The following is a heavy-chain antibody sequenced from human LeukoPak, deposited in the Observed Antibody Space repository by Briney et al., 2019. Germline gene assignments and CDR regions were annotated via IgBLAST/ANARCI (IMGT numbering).Heavy chain of an antibody. CDR3: ARDFSRVRSWYHDY. D-gene: IGHD6-13*01. J-gene: IGHJ4*02. Sequence: PSETLSLTCTVSGGSISSSSYYWGWIRQPPGKGLEWIGSIYYSGSTYYNPSLKSRVTKSVDTSKNQFSLKLSSVTAADTAVYYCARDFSRVRSWYHDYWGQGTLVTVSS. V-gene: IGHV4-39*07. CDR1: GGSISSSSYY. CDR2: IYYSGST.